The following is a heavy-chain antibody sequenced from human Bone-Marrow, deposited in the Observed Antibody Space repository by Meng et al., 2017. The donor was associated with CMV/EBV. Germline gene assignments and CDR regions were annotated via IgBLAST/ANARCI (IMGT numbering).Heavy chain of an antibody. Sequence: SETLSLTCTVSGGSISSYYWSWIRQPPGKGLEWIGYIYYSGSTNYNPSLKSRVTISVDTSKNQFSLKLSSVTAADTAVNYCARDGGVAGTTHTSQENYYYYYGMDVWGQGTTVTVSS. CDR2: IYYSGST. CDR1: GGSISSYY. CDR3: ARDGGVAGTTHTSQENYYYYYGMDV. J-gene: IGHJ6*02. D-gene: IGHD1-7*01. V-gene: IGHV4-59*01.